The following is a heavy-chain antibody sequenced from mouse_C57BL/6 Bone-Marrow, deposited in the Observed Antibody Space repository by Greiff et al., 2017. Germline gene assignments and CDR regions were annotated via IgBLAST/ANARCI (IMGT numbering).Heavy chain of an antibody. D-gene: IGHD1-1*01. V-gene: IGHV5-15*01. CDR2: ISNLAYSI. Sequence: EVKLVESGGGLVQPGGSLKLSCAASGFTFSDYGMAWVRQAPRKGPEWVAFISNLAYSIYYADTVTGRFTISRANAKNTLYLEMSSLRSEDTAMYYCARQDYGSSYDYAMDYWGQGTSVTVSS. CDR3: ARQDYGSSYDYAMDY. CDR1: GFTFSDYG. J-gene: IGHJ4*01.